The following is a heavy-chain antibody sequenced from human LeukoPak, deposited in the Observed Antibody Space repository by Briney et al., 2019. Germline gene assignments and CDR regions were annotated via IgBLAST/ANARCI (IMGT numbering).Heavy chain of an antibody. Sequence: SETLSLTCAVYGGSFSGYYWSWIRQPPGKGLEWIGEINHSGSTNYNPSLKSRVTISVDTSKNQFSLKLSSVTAEDTAVYYCAKDRSSGWPNWFDPWGQGTLVTVSS. V-gene: IGHV4-34*01. CDR2: INHSGST. CDR3: AKDRSSGWPNWFDP. D-gene: IGHD6-19*01. CDR1: GGSFSGYY. J-gene: IGHJ5*02.